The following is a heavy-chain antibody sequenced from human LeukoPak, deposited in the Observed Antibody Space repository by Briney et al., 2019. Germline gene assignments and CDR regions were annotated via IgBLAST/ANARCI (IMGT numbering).Heavy chain of an antibody. Sequence: TGGSLRLSCAASGFTFSSYGMHWVRQAPGKGLEWVAVIWYDGSNKYYADSVKGRFTISRDNSKNTLYLQMNSLRAEDTAVYYCARGGGYDSWDYYGMDVWGQGTTVTVSS. V-gene: IGHV3-33*01. D-gene: IGHD5-12*01. CDR1: GFTFSSYG. CDR2: IWYDGSNK. J-gene: IGHJ6*02. CDR3: ARGGGYDSWDYYGMDV.